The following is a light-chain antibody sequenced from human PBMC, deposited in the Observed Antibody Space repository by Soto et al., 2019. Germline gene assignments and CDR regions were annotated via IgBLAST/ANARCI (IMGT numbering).Light chain of an antibody. Sequence: EIVLTQSPGTLSLSAGERATLSCRASQPISSNNLAWDQQKPGQAPRLLIFGASYRATGIPDRFSGRGSGTDFTLTISRLEPDDFAVCYCQPYRSSPPEFTGGPRTKVDIK. CDR2: GAS. CDR1: QPISSNN. V-gene: IGKV3-20*01. J-gene: IGKJ3*01. CDR3: QPYRSSPPEFT.